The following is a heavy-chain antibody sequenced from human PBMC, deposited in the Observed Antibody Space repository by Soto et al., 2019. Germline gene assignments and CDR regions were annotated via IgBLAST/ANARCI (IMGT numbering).Heavy chain of an antibody. V-gene: IGHV3-23*01. CDR3: AKTPRLRYSGYDFGY. CDR1: GFTFSSYA. J-gene: IGHJ4*02. CDR2: ISGSGGST. D-gene: IGHD5-12*01. Sequence: GGSLRLSCAASGFTFSSYAMSWVRQAPGKGLEWVSAISGSGGSTYYADSVKGRFTISRDNSKNTLYLQMNSPRAEDTAVYYCAKTPRLRYSGYDFGYWGQGTLVTVSS.